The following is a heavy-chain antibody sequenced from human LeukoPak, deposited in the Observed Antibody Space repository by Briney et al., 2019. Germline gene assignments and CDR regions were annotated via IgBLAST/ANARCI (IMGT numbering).Heavy chain of an antibody. Sequence: SETLSLTCAVYGGSFSGYYWSWIRQPPGKGLEWIGEINHSGSTNYNPSLKSRVTISVDTSKNQFSLKLSSVTAADTAVYHCARGPIAAAGSNAFDIWGQGTMVTVSS. D-gene: IGHD6-13*01. CDR1: GGSFSGYY. J-gene: IGHJ3*02. V-gene: IGHV4-34*01. CDR3: ARGPIAAAGSNAFDI. CDR2: INHSGST.